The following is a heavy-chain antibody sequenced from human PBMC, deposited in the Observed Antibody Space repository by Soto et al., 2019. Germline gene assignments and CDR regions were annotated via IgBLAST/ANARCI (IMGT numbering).Heavy chain of an antibody. D-gene: IGHD6-19*01. CDR1: GYTFTGYY. J-gene: IGHJ6*02. CDR3: ARVLATRWGSGWPHYGMDV. CDR2: INPNSGGT. Sequence: GASVKVSCKASGYTFTGYYMHWVRQAPGQGLEWMGWINPNSGGTNYAQKFQGRVTMTRDTSISTAYMELSRLRSDDTAVYYCARVLATRWGSGWPHYGMDVWGQGTTVTVS. V-gene: IGHV1-2*02.